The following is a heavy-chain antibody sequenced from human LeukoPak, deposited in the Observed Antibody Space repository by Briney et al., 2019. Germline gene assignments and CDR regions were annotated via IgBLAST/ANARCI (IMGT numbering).Heavy chain of an antibody. CDR2: ISGSGGST. Sequence: GGSLRLSCAASGFTFSSYAMSWVRQAPGKGLEWVSAISGSGGSTYYAHSVKGRFTISRENSKTTLYLQMNSLRAEDTAVYYCAKPIASRRAFDIWGQGTMVTVSS. CDR1: GFTFSSYA. J-gene: IGHJ3*02. CDR3: AKPIASRRAFDI. V-gene: IGHV3-23*01. D-gene: IGHD1-26*01.